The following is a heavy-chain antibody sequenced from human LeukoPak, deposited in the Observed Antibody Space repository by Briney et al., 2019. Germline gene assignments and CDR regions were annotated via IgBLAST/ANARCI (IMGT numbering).Heavy chain of an antibody. CDR1: GFTFSSYS. CDR2: ISSSSSYI. D-gene: IGHD3-3*01. V-gene: IGHV3-21*01. J-gene: IGHJ4*02. Sequence: GGSLRLSCAASGFTFSSYSMNWVRQAPGKGLEWVSSISSSSSYIYYADSVKGRFTISRENAKNSLYLQMNSLRAEDTAVYYCARGAPYYDPPHWGQGTLVTVSS. CDR3: ARGAPYYDPPH.